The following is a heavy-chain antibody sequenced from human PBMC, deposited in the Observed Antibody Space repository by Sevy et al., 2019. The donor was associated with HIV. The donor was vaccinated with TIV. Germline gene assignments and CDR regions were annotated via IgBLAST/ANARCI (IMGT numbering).Heavy chain of an antibody. Sequence: GGSLRLSCAGSGFTFSRSSMNWVRQAPGKGLEWVSSISSSSNYIYYADSVKGRFTISRDNAKNSLLLLMNSLRAEDMAVYYCATEHLFGYYWGQGTLVTVSS. J-gene: IGHJ4*02. V-gene: IGHV3-21*04. CDR2: ISSSSNYI. CDR1: GFTFSRSS. D-gene: IGHD3-10*01. CDR3: ATEHLFGYY.